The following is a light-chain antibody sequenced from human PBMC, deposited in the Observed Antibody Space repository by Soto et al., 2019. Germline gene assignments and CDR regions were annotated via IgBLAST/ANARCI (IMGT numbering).Light chain of an antibody. CDR1: SSNIGAAYD. Sequence: VLTQPPSVSGAPGQRVAIAFAGSSSNIGAAYDVHWYHQLPGTAPKLLIYDNNNRPSGVPDRFSGSKSGTSASLAITGLQAEDEADYYCQSFDRSLSGYVFGTGTKVTVL. J-gene: IGLJ1*01. CDR2: DNN. CDR3: QSFDRSLSGYV. V-gene: IGLV1-40*01.